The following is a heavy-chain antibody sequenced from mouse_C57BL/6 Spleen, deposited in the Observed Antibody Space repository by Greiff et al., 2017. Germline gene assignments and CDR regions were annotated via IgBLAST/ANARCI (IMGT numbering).Heavy chain of an antibody. CDR3: VRAGPHYYGSSFYYFDY. Sequence: EVQLVESGGGLVQPKGSLKLSCAASGFSFNTYAMNWVRQAPGKGLEWVARIRSKSNNYATYYADSVKDRFTISRDDSESMLYLQMNNLKTEDTAMYYCVRAGPHYYGSSFYYFDYWGQGTTLTVSS. J-gene: IGHJ2*01. CDR1: GFSFNTYA. CDR2: IRSKSNNYAT. V-gene: IGHV10-1*01. D-gene: IGHD1-1*01.